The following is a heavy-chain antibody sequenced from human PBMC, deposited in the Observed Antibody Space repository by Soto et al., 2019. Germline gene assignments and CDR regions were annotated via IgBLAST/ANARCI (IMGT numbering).Heavy chain of an antibody. Sequence: QVQLQESGPGLVKPSETLSLTCTVSGGSIRSYYWSWIRQPPGKGLEWLGYIYYSGRTNYNPSLKSRVTIAVDTSKNQFSLKLSSVTAADTAVYYCARETGVVAVLGFDYWGQGTLVTVSS. CDR1: GGSIRSYY. CDR2: IYYSGRT. J-gene: IGHJ4*02. D-gene: IGHD2-15*01. V-gene: IGHV4-59*01. CDR3: ARETGVVAVLGFDY.